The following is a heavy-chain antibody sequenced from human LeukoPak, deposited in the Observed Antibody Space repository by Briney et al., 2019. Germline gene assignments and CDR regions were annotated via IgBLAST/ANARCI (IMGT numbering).Heavy chain of an antibody. CDR2: INPNSGDT. CDR1: GYTFTGYY. Sequence: GASVKVSCKASGYTFTGYYMHWVRQAPGQGLEWMGWINPNSGDTKYSQKFQGRVTMTRDTSIRTAYMELTRLRSDDTAVYYCATQRGSYLWGTDLDYWGQGTLVTVSS. V-gene: IGHV1-2*02. J-gene: IGHJ4*02. CDR3: ATQRGSYLWGTDLDY. D-gene: IGHD3-16*01.